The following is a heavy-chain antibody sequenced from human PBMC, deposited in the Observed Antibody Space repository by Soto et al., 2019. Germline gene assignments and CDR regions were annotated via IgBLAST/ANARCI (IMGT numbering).Heavy chain of an antibody. J-gene: IGHJ6*02. D-gene: IGHD2-15*01. CDR3: ARDIVVVVAATDYYYGMDV. V-gene: IGHV1-2*02. Sequence: VKVSCKASGYTFTGYYMHWVRQAPGQGLEWMGWINPNSGGTNYAQKFQGRVTMTRDTSISTAYMELSRLRSDDTAVYYCARDIVVVVAATDYYYGMDVWGQGTTVTVSS. CDR2: INPNSGGT. CDR1: GYTFTGYY.